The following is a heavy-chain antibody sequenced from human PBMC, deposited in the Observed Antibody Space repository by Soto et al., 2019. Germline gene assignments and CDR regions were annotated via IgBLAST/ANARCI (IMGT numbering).Heavy chain of an antibody. J-gene: IGHJ4*02. CDR2: INPSGGST. CDR1: GYTFTSYY. CDR3: ARDRGSHALGY. V-gene: IGHV1-46*01. D-gene: IGHD3-16*01. Sequence: GASVKVSCKASGYTFTSYYLQWVRQSPGQRLEWMGIINPSGGSTSYAQKFQGRVTMTRDTSTSTVYMELRSLRSDDTAVYYCARDRGSHALGYWGQGTLVTVSS.